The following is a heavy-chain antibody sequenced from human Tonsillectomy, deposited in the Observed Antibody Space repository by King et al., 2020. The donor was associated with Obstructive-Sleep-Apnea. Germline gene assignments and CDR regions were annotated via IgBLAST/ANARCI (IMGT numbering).Heavy chain of an antibody. CDR3: ARDSSGYSP. D-gene: IGHD3-22*01. V-gene: IGHV3-48*04. CDR1: GFTFSSYS. J-gene: IGHJ5*02. CDR2: ITSISSTI. Sequence: GQLVESGGGLVQPGGSLRLSCAASGFTFSSYSMNWVRQAPGKGLEWVSYITSISSTIYYADSVKGRFTISRDNAKNSLYLQMNSLRVEDTAVYYCARDSSGYSPWGQGTLVTVSS.